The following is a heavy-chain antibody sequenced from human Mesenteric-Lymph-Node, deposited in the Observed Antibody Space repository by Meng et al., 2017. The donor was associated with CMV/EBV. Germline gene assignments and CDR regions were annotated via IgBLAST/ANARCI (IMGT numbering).Heavy chain of an antibody. D-gene: IGHD2-21*02. V-gene: IGHV4-34*02. CDR3: SRGVTDDH. CDR1: GGPFSGYY. Sequence: QVQLQQWGAGLLKPSETLSLTCAAYGGPFSGYYWSWIRQPPGKGLEWIGEINHSGTTNYNPSLKSRVTVSLDTSKNQFSLKLSSVTAADTAVYYCSRGVTDDHWGQGTLVTVSS. CDR2: INHSGTT. J-gene: IGHJ4*02.